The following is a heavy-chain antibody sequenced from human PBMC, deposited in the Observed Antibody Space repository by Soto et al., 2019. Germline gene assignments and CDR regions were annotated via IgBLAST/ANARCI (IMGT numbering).Heavy chain of an antibody. Sequence: PSETLSLTCTVSGGSISSGDYYWSWIRQPPGKGLEWIGYIYYSGSTYYNPSLKSRVTISVDTSKNQFSLKLSSVTAADTAVYYCSINECEAMSIDYWGQGTLVTVSS. CDR2: IYYSGST. CDR3: SINECEAMSIDY. D-gene: IGHD1-1*01. V-gene: IGHV4-30-4*01. J-gene: IGHJ4*02. CDR1: GGSISSGDYY.